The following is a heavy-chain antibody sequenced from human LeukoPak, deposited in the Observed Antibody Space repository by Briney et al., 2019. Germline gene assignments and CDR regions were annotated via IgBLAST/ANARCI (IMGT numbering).Heavy chain of an antibody. CDR1: GDSISSGSDY. Sequence: SETLSLTCTVSGDSISSGSDYWAWIRRSPGRGLEWIASIYYSGNTYYNPSLESRVTISVDTSKNQFSLKLNSMTVADTAVYYCARDRGYGNYFDYWGQGTLVTASS. CDR2: IYYSGNT. CDR3: ARDRGYGNYFDY. D-gene: IGHD3-22*01. V-gene: IGHV4-39*07. J-gene: IGHJ4*02.